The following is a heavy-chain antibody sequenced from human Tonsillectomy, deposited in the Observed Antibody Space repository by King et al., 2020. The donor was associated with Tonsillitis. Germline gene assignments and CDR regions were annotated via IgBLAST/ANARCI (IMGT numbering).Heavy chain of an antibody. CDR1: GFTFSDHS. CDR3: ARERLYSSGWAIDY. J-gene: IGHJ4*02. D-gene: IGHD6-19*01. Sequence: VQLVESGGGVVQPGRSLRLSCAGSGFTFSDHSIHWVRQAPGKGLEWVALISFDGTRKYYADSVKGRFTISRDNSKNTLYLQLSSLRAEDTAVYYCARERLYSSGWAIDYWGQGTLVTVSS. CDR2: ISFDGTRK. V-gene: IGHV3-33*05.